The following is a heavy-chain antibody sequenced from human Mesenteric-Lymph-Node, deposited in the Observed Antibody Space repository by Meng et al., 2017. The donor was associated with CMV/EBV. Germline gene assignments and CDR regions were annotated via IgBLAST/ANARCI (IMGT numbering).Heavy chain of an antibody. CDR1: GFTFSSYG. J-gene: IGHJ4*02. V-gene: IGHV3-30*02. CDR2: IRYDGSYG. CDR3: AKDDMGLVLVPAPVDVEY. Sequence: GGSLRLSCAASGFTFSSYGMHWVRQAPGKGLEWVAFIRYDGSYGYYVDSVKGRFTISRDNSKDTLYLQMNSLRVEDTAVYFCAKDDMGLVLVPAPVDVEYWGQGTLVTVSS. D-gene: IGHD2-2*01.